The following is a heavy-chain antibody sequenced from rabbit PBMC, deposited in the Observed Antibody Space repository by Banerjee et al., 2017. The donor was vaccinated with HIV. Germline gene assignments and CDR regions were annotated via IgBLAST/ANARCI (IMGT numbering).Heavy chain of an antibody. CDR3: ARQNYSGYAYGL. J-gene: IGHJ2*01. Sequence: QSLEESGGDLVKPGASLTLTCTASGFSFSSSYYMCWVRQAPGKGLEWIACIDAGSSDSTYYASWAKGRFTISKTSSTTVTLQMTSLTAADTATYFCARQNYSGYAYGLWGPGTLVTVS. V-gene: IGHV1S40*01. CDR2: IDAGSSDST. CDR1: GFSFSSSYY. D-gene: IGHD6-1*01.